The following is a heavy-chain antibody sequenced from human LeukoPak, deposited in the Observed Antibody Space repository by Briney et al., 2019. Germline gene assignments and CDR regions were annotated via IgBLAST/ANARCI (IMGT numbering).Heavy chain of an antibody. CDR1: GFTFSSYA. CDR2: ISGSGGST. D-gene: IGHD6-13*01. V-gene: IGHV3-23*01. J-gene: IGHJ1*01. Sequence: GGSLRLSCAASGFTFSSYAMSWVRQAPGKGLEWVSAISGSGGSTYYADSVKGRFTISRDNSKNTLYLQMNSLRAEDTAVYYCAKDRGSSSWYRSAEYFQHWGQGTLVTVSS. CDR3: AKDRGSSSWYRSAEYFQH.